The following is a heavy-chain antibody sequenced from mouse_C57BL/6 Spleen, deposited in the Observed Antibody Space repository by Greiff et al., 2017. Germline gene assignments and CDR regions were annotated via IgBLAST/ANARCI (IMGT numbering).Heavy chain of an antibody. CDR1: GYTFTSYW. Sequence: VQLQQPGAELVRPGSSVKLSCKASGYTFTSYWMDWVKQRPGQGLEWIGNIYPSDSETHYNQKFKDKATLTVDKSSSTAYMQLSSLTSEDSAVYYCARGGVRGSSFAYWGQGTLVTVSA. V-gene: IGHV1-61*01. CDR2: IYPSDSET. J-gene: IGHJ3*01. CDR3: ARGGVRGSSFAY. D-gene: IGHD1-1*01.